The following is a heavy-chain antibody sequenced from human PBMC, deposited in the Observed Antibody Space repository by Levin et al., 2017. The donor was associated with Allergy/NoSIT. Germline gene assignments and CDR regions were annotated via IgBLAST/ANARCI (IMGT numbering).Heavy chain of an antibody. CDR2: ISYDGRTI. Sequence: AGGSLRLSCAASGFTFTNYPMHWVRQAPGKGLEWLTSISYDGRTIYHADAVRGRFAISRDDSKNTLYLQLNSLRTEDTALYYCARELGSTDDYWGQGTLVIVSS. D-gene: IGHD3-10*01. J-gene: IGHJ4*02. CDR3: ARELGSTDDY. CDR1: GFTFTNYP. V-gene: IGHV3-30*09.